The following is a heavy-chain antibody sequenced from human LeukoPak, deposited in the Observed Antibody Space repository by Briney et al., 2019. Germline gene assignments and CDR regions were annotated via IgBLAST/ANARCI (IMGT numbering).Heavy chain of an antibody. CDR1: GDSITSSIYY. CDR2: IYTSGST. D-gene: IGHD5-18*01. Sequence: SETLSFTCSVSGDSITSSIYYWGWIRQPAGKGLEWIGRIYTSGSTNYNPSLKSRVTISVDTSKNQFSLKLSSVTAADTAVYYCARGTWIQTFFFDYWGQGTLVTVSS. CDR3: ARGTWIQTFFFDY. J-gene: IGHJ4*02. V-gene: IGHV4-61*02.